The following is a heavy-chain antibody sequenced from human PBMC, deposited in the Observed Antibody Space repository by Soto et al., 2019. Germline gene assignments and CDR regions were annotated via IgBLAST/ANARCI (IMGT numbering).Heavy chain of an antibody. CDR3: AKISRPSSGWGYYYYYGMDV. J-gene: IGHJ6*02. Sequence: QVQLVESGGGVVQPGRSLRLSCAASGFTFSSYGMHWVRQAPGKGLEWVAVISYDGSNKYYADSVKGRFTISRDNSKNTLYLQMNSLRAEDTAVYYCAKISRPSSGWGYYYYYGMDVWGQGTTVTVSS. V-gene: IGHV3-30*18. CDR1: GFTFSSYG. CDR2: ISYDGSNK. D-gene: IGHD6-19*01.